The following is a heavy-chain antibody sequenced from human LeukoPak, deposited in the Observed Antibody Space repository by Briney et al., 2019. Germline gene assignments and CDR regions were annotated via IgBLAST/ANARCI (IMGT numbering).Heavy chain of an antibody. V-gene: IGHV1-69*04. CDR1: GGTFSSYA. CDR3: ARDRDYGDYDYYYGMDV. Sequence: SVKVSCKASGGTFSSYAISWVRQAPGQGLEWMGRIIPIFGIANYAQKFQGRVTITADKSTSTAYMELSSLRSEDTAVYYCARDRDYGDYDYYYGMDVWGQGTPVTVSS. J-gene: IGHJ6*02. CDR2: IIPIFGIA. D-gene: IGHD4-17*01.